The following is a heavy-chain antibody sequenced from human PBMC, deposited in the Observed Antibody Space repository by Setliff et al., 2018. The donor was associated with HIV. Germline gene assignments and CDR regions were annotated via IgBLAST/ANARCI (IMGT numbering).Heavy chain of an antibody. J-gene: IGHJ4*02. Sequence: PGESLKISCKGSGYSFTSYWIGWVRQMPGKGLEWMGIIYPGDSDTRYSPSFQGQVTISADKSISTAYLQMNSLRAEDTAVYYCARDPLPDFRGWCYWGQGTLVTVSS. CDR3: ARDPLPDFRGWCY. V-gene: IGHV5-51*01. CDR2: IYPGDSDT. D-gene: IGHD3-10*01. CDR1: GYSFTSYW.